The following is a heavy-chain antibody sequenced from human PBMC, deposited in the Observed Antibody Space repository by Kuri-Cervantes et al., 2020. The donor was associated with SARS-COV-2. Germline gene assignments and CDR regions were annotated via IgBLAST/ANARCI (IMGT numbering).Heavy chain of an antibody. CDR1: GFTFSSYG. CDR3: AKAYDPYGVDV. V-gene: IGHV3-30*18. J-gene: IGHJ6*02. Sequence: GGSLRLSCAASGFTFSSYGMHWVRQAPGKGLEWVAVISYDGSNKYYADSVKGRFTISRDNSKNTLYLQMNSLRAEDTAVYYCAKAYDPYGVDVWGQGTTVTVSS. D-gene: IGHD5-12*01. CDR2: ISYDGSNK.